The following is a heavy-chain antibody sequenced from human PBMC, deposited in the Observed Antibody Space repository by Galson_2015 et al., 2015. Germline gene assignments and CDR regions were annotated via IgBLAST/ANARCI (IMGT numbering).Heavy chain of an antibody. V-gene: IGHV3-74*01. CDR3: ARGALVGPTSTDTNFDY. CDR2: ISTGGIST. D-gene: IGHD1-26*01. CDR1: GFTFSNSW. Sequence: SLRLSCAASGFTFSNSWMHWVRQAPGKGLVWVSRISTGGISTTYADSVKGRFTISRDNAKNTLYLQMTSLRAEDTAVYYCARGALVGPTSTDTNFDYWGQGTLVTVSS. J-gene: IGHJ4*02.